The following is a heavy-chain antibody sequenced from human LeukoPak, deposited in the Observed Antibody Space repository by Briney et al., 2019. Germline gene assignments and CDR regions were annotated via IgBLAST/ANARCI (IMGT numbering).Heavy chain of an antibody. CDR1: GYTFTGYY. V-gene: IGHV1-2*02. J-gene: IGHJ4*02. CDR3: ARDPNIILLSGYFDF. Sequence: GASVKVSCKASGYTFTGYYMHWVRQAPGQGLEWMGWINPNSGATSYAQKFQGRVTMTREMSITTAYMELSRLRSDDTAVYYCARDPNIILLSGYFDFWGQGTLVTVSS. CDR2: INPNSGAT. D-gene: IGHD2-8*01.